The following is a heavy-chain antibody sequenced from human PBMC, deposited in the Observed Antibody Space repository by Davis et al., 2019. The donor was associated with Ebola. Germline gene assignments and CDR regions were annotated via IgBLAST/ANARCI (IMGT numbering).Heavy chain of an antibody. J-gene: IGHJ4*02. CDR3: ASSWDY. Sequence: GESLKISCAASGFTFSSYSMNWVRQAPGKGLEWVSYISSSSNTIYYADSVKGRFTVSRDNAKNSLYLQMTSLRDEDTAVYYCASSWDYWGQGTLVTVSS. D-gene: IGHD6-6*01. V-gene: IGHV3-48*02. CDR2: ISSSSNTI. CDR1: GFTFSSYS.